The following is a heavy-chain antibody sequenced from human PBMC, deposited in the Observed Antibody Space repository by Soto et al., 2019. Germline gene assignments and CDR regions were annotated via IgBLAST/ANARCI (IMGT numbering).Heavy chain of an antibody. CDR2: IKEDGSEE. Sequence: EMQVVQSGGGLVQPGGSLRLSCAASGFTLSRHWMSWVRQAPGKGLEWVAKIKEDGSEENYVDSVKGRFTISRDNAKNSVYLQMNSLRAEDTAVYYCARDGLPFALDIWGQGTVVTVFS. CDR3: ARDGLPFALDI. V-gene: IGHV3-7*03. D-gene: IGHD3-16*01. J-gene: IGHJ3*02. CDR1: GFTLSRHW.